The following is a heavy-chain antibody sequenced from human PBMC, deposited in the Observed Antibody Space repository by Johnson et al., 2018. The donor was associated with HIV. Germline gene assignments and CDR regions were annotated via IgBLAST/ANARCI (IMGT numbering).Heavy chain of an antibody. V-gene: IGHV3-15*01. CDR1: GITFNNAW. D-gene: IGHD3-22*01. CDR3: TTVDSSGYHNDAFDI. Sequence: MQLVESGGGLVKPGGSLRLSCAASGITFNNAWMSWVRQAPGKGLEWVGRITSKPDGAAIHSAAPVKGRFTVSRDDSRNTLYLQMNSLKTEDTAVYYCTTVDSSGYHNDAFDIWGQGTMVTVSS. J-gene: IGHJ3*02. CDR2: ITSKPDGAAI.